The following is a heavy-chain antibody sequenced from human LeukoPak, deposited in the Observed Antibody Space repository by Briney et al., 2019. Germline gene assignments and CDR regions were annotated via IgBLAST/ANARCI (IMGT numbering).Heavy chain of an antibody. CDR3: ARGNDYGDY. CDR2: INPNSGGT. J-gene: IGHJ4*02. CDR1: GGTFSSYA. Sequence: ASVKVSCKASGGTFSSYAFSWVRQAAGQGLEWLGWINPNSGGTKYAQNFQGRVTMTRDTSITTAYMELNWLTTADTAMYYCARGNDYGDYWGQGTPVTVSS. V-gene: IGHV1-2*02. D-gene: IGHD2-8*01.